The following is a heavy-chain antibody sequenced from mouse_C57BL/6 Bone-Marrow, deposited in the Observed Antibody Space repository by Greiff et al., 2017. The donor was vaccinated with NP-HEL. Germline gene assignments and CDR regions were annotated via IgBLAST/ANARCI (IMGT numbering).Heavy chain of an antibody. CDR3: ARQGGPYWYFDV. J-gene: IGHJ1*03. CDR2: ISNGGGST. Sequence: DVMLVESGGGLVQPGGSLKLSCAASGFTFSDYYMYWVRQTPEKRLEWVAYISNGGGSTYYPDTVKGRFTISRDNAKNTLYLQMSRLKSEDTAMYYCARQGGPYWYFDVGGTGTTVTVSS. CDR1: GFTFSDYY. V-gene: IGHV5-12*01.